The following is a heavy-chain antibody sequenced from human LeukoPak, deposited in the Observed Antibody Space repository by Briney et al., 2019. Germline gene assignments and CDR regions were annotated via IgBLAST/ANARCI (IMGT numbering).Heavy chain of an antibody. D-gene: IGHD3-10*01. CDR2: IYHSGST. CDR1: GGSIGSYY. CDR3: ARAGYGSGSYGY. J-gene: IGHJ4*02. Sequence: SETLSLTCTVSGGSIGSYYWSWIRQPPGKGLEWIGYIYHSGSTNYNPSLKSRVTISVDRSKNQFSLKLSSVTAADTAVYYCARAGYGSGSYGYWGQGTLVTVSS. V-gene: IGHV4-59*12.